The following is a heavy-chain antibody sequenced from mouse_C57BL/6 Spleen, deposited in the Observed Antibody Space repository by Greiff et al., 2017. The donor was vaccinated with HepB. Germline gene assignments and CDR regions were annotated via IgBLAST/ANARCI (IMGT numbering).Heavy chain of an antibody. CDR1: GYSITSGYY. J-gene: IGHJ1*03. Sequence: VQLQQSGPGLVKPSQSLSLTCSVTGYSITSGYYWNWIRQFPGNKLEWMGYISYDGSNNYNPSLKNRISITRDTSKNQFFLKLNSVTTEDTATYYCARPFYYGNSYWYFDVWGTGTTVTVSS. CDR2: ISYDGSN. D-gene: IGHD2-1*01. V-gene: IGHV3-6*01. CDR3: ARPFYYGNSYWYFDV.